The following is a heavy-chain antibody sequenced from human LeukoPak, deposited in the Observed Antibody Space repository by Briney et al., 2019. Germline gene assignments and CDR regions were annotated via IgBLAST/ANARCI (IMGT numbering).Heavy chain of an antibody. D-gene: IGHD1-7*01. CDR1: GFTFGDFG. Sequence: GGSLRLSCTGFGFTFGDFGMSWVRQAPGKGLEWVGFIRSKGYGGTTENAASGKGRFTISRNDSKSIAYLQMNSLKTEDTAVYYCARDVGNYLRYFDLWGRGTLVTVSS. CDR3: ARDVGNYLRYFDL. CDR2: IRSKGYGGTT. J-gene: IGHJ2*01. V-gene: IGHV3-49*04.